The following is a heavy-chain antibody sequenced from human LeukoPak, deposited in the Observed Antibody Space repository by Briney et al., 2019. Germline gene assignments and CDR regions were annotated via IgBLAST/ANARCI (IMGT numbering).Heavy chain of an antibody. CDR2: IRSKAYGGTT. CDR1: GFTFGDYA. Sequence: GGSLRLSCTASGFTFGDYAMSWVRQAPGKGLEWVGFIRSKAYGGTTEYAASVKGRFTITRDDSKSIAYLQMNSLKTEDTAVYYCTRDRGYYYMDVWGKGTTVTISS. D-gene: IGHD5-12*01. J-gene: IGHJ6*03. CDR3: TRDRGYYYMDV. V-gene: IGHV3-49*04.